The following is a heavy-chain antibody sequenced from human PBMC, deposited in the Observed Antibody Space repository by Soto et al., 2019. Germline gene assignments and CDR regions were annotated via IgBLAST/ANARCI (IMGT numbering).Heavy chain of an antibody. CDR2: ISSSSSYI. J-gene: IGHJ4*02. D-gene: IGHD3-22*01. V-gene: IGHV3-21*01. CDR1: GLTFSGNG. CDR3: ARAPYYYDSRGYWAY. Sequence: EVQLVESGGGLVKPGGSLRLSCAASGLTFSGNGMNWVGQAPGKGLEWVSSISSSSSYIYYADSVKGRFTISRDNAKNSLYLQMNSLRAEDTAVYYCARAPYYYDSRGYWAYWGQGTLVTVSS.